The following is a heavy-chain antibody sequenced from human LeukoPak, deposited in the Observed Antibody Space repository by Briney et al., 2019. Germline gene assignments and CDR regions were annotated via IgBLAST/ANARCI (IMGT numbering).Heavy chain of an antibody. CDR1: GGSISSSNW. CDR2: IYHSGST. J-gene: IGHJ3*02. D-gene: IGHD3-16*01. V-gene: IGHV4-4*02. CDR3: ASGGPKRFSAFDI. Sequence: PSETLSLTCAVSGGSISSSNWWSWVRQPPGKGLEWIGEIYHSGSTNYNPSLKSRVTISVDKSKNQFSLKLSSVTAADTAVYYCASGGPKRFSAFDIWGQGTMVTVSS.